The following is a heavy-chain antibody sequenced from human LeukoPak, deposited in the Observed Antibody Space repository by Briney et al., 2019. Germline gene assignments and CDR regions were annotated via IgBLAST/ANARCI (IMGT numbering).Heavy chain of an antibody. CDR1: GFTFSDYN. D-gene: IGHD2-2*01. V-gene: IGHV3-48*01. Sequence: GGSLRLSCAASGFTFSDYNMYWVRQAPGKGLECVSFIGTSSGTIHNADSVEGRFTISRDNAKNSLYLQMNSLRAEDTAVYYCARDRGYCRGTTCYAYYMDVWGKGTTVTVSS. CDR2: IGTSSGTI. J-gene: IGHJ6*03. CDR3: ARDRGYCRGTTCYAYYMDV.